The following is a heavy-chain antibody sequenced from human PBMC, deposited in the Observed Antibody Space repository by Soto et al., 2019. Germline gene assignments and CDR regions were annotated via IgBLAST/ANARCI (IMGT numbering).Heavy chain of an antibody. D-gene: IGHD6-19*01. Sequence: QVQLVESGGGMVQPGRSLRLSCAAAGYTFSNYGMHWVRQAPGKGLEWVGVIWYDGSNKYYGDSVKGRFTISRDTSKNTVYLQMNSLRVEDTAVYYCAREPYSNGWYRGFDYWGQGTLVTVSS. CDR1: GYTFSNYG. CDR3: AREPYSNGWYRGFDY. J-gene: IGHJ4*02. CDR2: IWYDGSNK. V-gene: IGHV3-33*01.